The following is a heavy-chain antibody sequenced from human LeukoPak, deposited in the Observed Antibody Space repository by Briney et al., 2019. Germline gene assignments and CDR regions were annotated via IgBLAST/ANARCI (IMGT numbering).Heavy chain of an antibody. Sequence: SETLSLTRAVYGGSFSGYYWSWIRQPPGKGLEWIGEINHSGSTNYNPSLKSRVTISVDTSKNQFSLKLSSVTAADTAVYYCARETLEGKFDPWGQGILVTVSS. CDR1: GGSFSGYY. J-gene: IGHJ5*02. CDR3: ARETLEGKFDP. V-gene: IGHV4-34*01. D-gene: IGHD1-1*01. CDR2: INHSGST.